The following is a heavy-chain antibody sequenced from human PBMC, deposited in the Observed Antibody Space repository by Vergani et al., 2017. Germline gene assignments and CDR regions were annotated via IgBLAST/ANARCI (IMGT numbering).Heavy chain of an antibody. V-gene: IGHV1-2*02. Sequence: QVQLVQSGAEVKKPGASVKVSCKASGYTFTGYYMHWVRQAPGQGLEWMGWINPNSGGTNYAQKFQGRVTMTRDTSISTAYMELSRLRSDDTAVYYCARHVGSSYYYGSGSYYVGYGMDVWGQGTTVTVSS. J-gene: IGHJ6*02. CDR1: GYTFTGYY. D-gene: IGHD3-10*01. CDR3: ARHVGSSYYYGSGSYYVGYGMDV. CDR2: INPNSGGT.